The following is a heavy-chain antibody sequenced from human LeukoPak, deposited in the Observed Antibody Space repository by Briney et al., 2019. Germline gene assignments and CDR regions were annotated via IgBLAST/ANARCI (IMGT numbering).Heavy chain of an antibody. J-gene: IGHJ6*02. D-gene: IGHD5-18*01. V-gene: IGHV4-4*02. CDR2: IYHSGST. CDR3: ARRPMWIQLWSGPYYYYYGMDV. CDR1: GGSISSSNW. Sequence: SETLSLTCAVSGGSISSSNWWSWVRQPPGKGLEWIGEIYHSGSTNYNPSLKSRVTISVDKSKNQFSLKLSSVTAADTAVYYCARRPMWIQLWSGPYYYYYGMDVWGQGTTVIVSS.